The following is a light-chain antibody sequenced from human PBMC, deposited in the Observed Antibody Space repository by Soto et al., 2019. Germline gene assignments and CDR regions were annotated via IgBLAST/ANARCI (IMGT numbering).Light chain of an antibody. CDR2: EGS. J-gene: IGLJ1*01. V-gene: IGLV2-23*01. CDR1: SSDVGSYNL. CDR3: CSYAGSGTFV. Sequence: QSALTQPASVSGSPGQSITISCTGTSSDVGSYNLVSWYQQHPGKAPKFMIYEGSKRPSGVSNRFSGSKSGNTASLTISGLQAEDECDYYCCSYAGSGTFVFGTGTKVTVL.